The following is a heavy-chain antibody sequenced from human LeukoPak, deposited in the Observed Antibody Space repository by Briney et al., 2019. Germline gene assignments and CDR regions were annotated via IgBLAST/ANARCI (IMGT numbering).Heavy chain of an antibody. CDR1: GFTFSSYA. J-gene: IGHJ4*02. CDR3: ARDGDHYGDYDY. V-gene: IGHV4-59*12. Sequence: GSLRLSCAASGFTFSSYAMSWVRQAPGKGLEWIGYIHYSGSTHYNPSLKSRVTISVDTSKNQFSLKLSSVTAADTAVYYCARDGDHYGDYDYWGQGTLVTVSS. D-gene: IGHD4-17*01. CDR2: IHYSGST.